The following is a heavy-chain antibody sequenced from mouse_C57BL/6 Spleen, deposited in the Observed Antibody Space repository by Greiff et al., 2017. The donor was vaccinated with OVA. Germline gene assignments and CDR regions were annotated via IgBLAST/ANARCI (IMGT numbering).Heavy chain of an antibody. V-gene: IGHV1-55*01. CDR3: ARGAIDSSGYIWFAY. J-gene: IGHJ3*01. CDR1: GYTFTSYW. CDR2: IYPGSGST. Sequence: VQLQQPGAELVKPGASVKMSCKASGYTFTSYWITWVKQRPGQGLEWIGDIYPGSGSTTYNEKFKSKATLTVDTSSSTAYMQLSSLTSEDSAVYYCARGAIDSSGYIWFAYWGQGTLVTVSA. D-gene: IGHD3-2*02.